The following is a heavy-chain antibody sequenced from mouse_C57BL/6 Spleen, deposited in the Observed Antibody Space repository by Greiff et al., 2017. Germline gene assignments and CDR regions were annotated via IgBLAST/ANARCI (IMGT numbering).Heavy chain of an antibody. CDR2: IDPETGGT. CDR3: ARDGRDYFDY. Sequence: VQLQQSGAELVRPGASVTLSCKASGYTFTDYEMHWVKQTPVHGLEWIGAIDPETGGTAYNQKFKGKARLTADKTSSTAYMELRSLTSEDSAVYYCARDGRDYFDYWGQGTTLTVSS. D-gene: IGHD2-3*01. V-gene: IGHV1-15*01. J-gene: IGHJ2*01. CDR1: GYTFTDYE.